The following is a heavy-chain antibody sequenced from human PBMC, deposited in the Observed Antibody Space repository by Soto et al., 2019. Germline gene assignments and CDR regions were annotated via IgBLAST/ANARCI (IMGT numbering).Heavy chain of an antibody. CDR3: AKDRGYYDSSGYYPDAFDI. V-gene: IGHV3-23*01. Sequence: EVQLLESGGGLVQPGGSLRLSCAASGFTFSSYAMSWVRQAPGKGLEWVSAISGSGGSTYYADSVKGRFTISRDNSKNTLYLQMNSLRAEDTAVYYCAKDRGYYDSSGYYPDAFDIWGQGTMVTVSS. D-gene: IGHD3-22*01. J-gene: IGHJ3*02. CDR2: ISGSGGST. CDR1: GFTFSSYA.